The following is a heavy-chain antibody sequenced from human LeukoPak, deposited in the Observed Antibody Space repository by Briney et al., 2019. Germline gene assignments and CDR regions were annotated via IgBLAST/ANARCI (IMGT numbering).Heavy chain of an antibody. CDR1: GGTFSIYA. CDR2: IIPIFGTA. Sequence: SVKVSCKASGGTFSIYAISWVRQAPGQGLEWMGGIIPIFGTANYAQKFQGRVTITADESTSTAYMELSSLRSEDTAVYYCARGQYYYDSSGYYQTPFDYWGQGTLVTVSS. J-gene: IGHJ4*02. CDR3: ARGQYYYDSSGYYQTPFDY. V-gene: IGHV1-69*01. D-gene: IGHD3-22*01.